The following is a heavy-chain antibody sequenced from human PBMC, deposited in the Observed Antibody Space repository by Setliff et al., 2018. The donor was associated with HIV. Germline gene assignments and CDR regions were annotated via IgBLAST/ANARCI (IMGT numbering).Heavy chain of an antibody. CDR1: GGSISGYY. V-gene: IGHV4-59*01. J-gene: IGHJ5*02. CDR3: ARHDCGGDCSINWFDP. CDR2: IHYSGSS. D-gene: IGHD2-21*02. Sequence: PSETLSLTCTVSGGSISGYYWSWVRQPPEKRLELIGFIHYSGSSDYNPSLKSRITISVDMSRNQFSLVLSSVTAADTAVYYCARHDCGGDCSINWFDPWGQGTLVTVSS.